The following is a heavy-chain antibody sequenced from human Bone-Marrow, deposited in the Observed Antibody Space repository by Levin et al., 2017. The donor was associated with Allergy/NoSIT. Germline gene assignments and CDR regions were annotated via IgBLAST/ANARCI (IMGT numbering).Heavy chain of an antibody. D-gene: IGHD1-7*01. Sequence: PGGSLRLSCAASGFTFDDYGMSWVRQAPGKGLEWVSGINWNGGSTGYADSVKGRFTISRDNAKNSLYLQMNSLRAEDTALYHCARVGNWNYENHCFDPWGQGTLVTVSS. CDR2: INWNGGST. CDR1: GFTFDDYG. CDR3: ARVGNWNYENHCFDP. V-gene: IGHV3-20*01. J-gene: IGHJ5*02.